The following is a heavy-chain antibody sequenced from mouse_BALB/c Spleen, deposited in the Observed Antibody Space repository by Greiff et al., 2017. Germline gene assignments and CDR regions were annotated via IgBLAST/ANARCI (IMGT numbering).Heavy chain of an antibody. J-gene: IGHJ2*01. V-gene: IGHV1-69*02. D-gene: IGHD1-1*01. CDR1: GYTFTSYW. Sequence: QVQLQQPGAELVRPGASVKLSCKASGYTFTSYWINWVKQRPGQGLEWIGNIYPSDSYTNYNQKFKDKATLTVDKSSSTAYMQLSSPTSEDSAVYYCTRGGLLLYFDYWGQGTTLTVSS. CDR2: IYPSDSYT. CDR3: TRGGLLLYFDY.